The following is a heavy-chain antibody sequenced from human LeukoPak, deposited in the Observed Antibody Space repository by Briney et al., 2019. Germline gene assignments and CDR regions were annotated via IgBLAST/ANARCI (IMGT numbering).Heavy chain of an antibody. J-gene: IGHJ5*02. CDR3: ARDVGLELKNWFDP. V-gene: IGHV1-69*13. D-gene: IGHD1-7*01. CDR2: ITPIFGTA. CDR1: GGTFSNYA. Sequence: SVKVSCKASGGTFSNYAISWVRQAPGQGLEWMGGITPIFGTANYAQKFQGRVTITADESTSTAYMELSSLRSEDTAVYYCARDVGLELKNWFDPWGQGTLVTVSS.